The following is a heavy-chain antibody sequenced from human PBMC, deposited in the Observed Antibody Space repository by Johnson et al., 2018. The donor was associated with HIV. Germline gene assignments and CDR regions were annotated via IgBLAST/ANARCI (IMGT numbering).Heavy chain of an antibody. CDR3: APLGDAFDI. Sequence: QVQLVESGGGVVQPGRSLRLSCAASGFTFSSYGMHWVRQAPGKGLEWVAVISYDGKSTYYADSVKGRFTISRDNSKNTLYLQMNSLRAEDTAVYYCAPLGDAFDIWGQGTMVTVSS. D-gene: IGHD7-27*01. CDR2: ISYDGKST. V-gene: IGHV3-30*03. CDR1: GFTFSSYG. J-gene: IGHJ3*02.